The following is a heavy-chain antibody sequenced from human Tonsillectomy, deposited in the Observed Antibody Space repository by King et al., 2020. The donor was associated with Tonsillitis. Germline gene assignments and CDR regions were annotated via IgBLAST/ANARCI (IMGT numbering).Heavy chain of an antibody. V-gene: IGHV1-69*01. D-gene: IGHD3-10*01. Sequence: VQLVQSGAEVKKPGSSVKVSCKASGGTFSSYAISWVRQAPGQGLEWMGGIIPMVGTANYAQKFQGRVTITADESTRTVYMELSSLSSDDTAVYYCARERAFGKDSDTGMDVWGQGTTVSVSS. J-gene: IGHJ6*02. CDR1: GGTFSSYA. CDR3: ARERAFGKDSDTGMDV. CDR2: IIPMVGTA.